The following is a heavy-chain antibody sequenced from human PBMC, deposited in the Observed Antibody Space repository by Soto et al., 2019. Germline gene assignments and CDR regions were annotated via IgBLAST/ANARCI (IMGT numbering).Heavy chain of an antibody. CDR1: GFNFRTTA. J-gene: IGHJ4*02. D-gene: IGHD3-22*01. V-gene: IGHV1-58*01. Sequence: GASVKVSCKASGFNFRTTAVQWVRQARGQRLEWIGWIVVGSGNTNYAQNFQEGVTITRDMSTSTAYIDVSSLRSEDTAVYYCAADPYYYDSSDYYSFDQWGQGTLVTVSS. CDR2: IVVGSGNT. CDR3: AADPYYYDSSDYYSFDQ.